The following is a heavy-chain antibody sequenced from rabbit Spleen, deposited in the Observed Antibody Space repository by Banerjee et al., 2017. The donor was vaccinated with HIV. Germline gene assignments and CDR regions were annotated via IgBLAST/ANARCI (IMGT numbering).Heavy chain of an antibody. J-gene: IGHJ4*01. CDR2: IDPIFGIG. CDR1: GFDFSRYY. D-gene: IGHD4-1*01. Sequence: QLVESGGGLVQPGGSLKLSCKASGFDFSRYYMSWVRQAPGKGLEWIGDIDPIFGIGVYASWVNGRFTISSHSAQNTLYLQLSSLTATDTATYFCVREVAGKFNLWGQGTLVTVS. V-gene: IGHV1S7*01. CDR3: VREVAGKFNL.